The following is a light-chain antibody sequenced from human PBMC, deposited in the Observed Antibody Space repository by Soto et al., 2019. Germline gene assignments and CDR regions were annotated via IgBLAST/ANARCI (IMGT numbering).Light chain of an antibody. Sequence: DIQLTQSPSFLSASVGDRVTITCRASQGISSYLAWYQQKPGKAPKLLIYAASTLQSGVPSRFSGSGSGTEFTLKNSSPQPEDFATDERQLLNSYPHSAFGNGTKRVIK. J-gene: IGKJ2*01. CDR3: QLLNSYPHSA. V-gene: IGKV1-9*01. CDR1: QGISSY. CDR2: AAS.